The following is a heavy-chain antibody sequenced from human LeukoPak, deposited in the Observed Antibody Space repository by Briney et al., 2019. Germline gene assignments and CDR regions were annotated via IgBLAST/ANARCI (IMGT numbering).Heavy chain of an antibody. V-gene: IGHV4-59*08. CDR3: ARGQYYYDSSGYYSNWFDP. CDR1: GGSISSYY. CDR2: IYYSGST. Sequence: PSETLSLTCTVSGGSISSYYWSWIRQPPGKGLEWIGYIYYSGSTNYNPSLKSRVTISVDTSKNQFSLKLSSVTAADTAVYYCARGQYYYDSSGYYSNWFDPWGQGTLVTVSS. J-gene: IGHJ5*02. D-gene: IGHD3-22*01.